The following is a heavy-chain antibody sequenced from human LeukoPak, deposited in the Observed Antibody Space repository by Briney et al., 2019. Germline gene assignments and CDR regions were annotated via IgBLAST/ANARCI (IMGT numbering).Heavy chain of an antibody. CDR3: ASGLIDSSGYYYPGGV. CDR2: ISSSGNII. J-gene: IGHJ3*01. CDR1: GFTFSDYY. D-gene: IGHD3-22*01. V-gene: IGHV3-11*04. Sequence: GGSLRLSCAASGFTFSDYYMSWIRQAPGKGLEWVSYISSSGNIIYYADSVKGRFTISRDNAKNSLYLQMNSLRAEDTAVYYCASGLIDSSGYYYPGGVWGQGTMVTVSS.